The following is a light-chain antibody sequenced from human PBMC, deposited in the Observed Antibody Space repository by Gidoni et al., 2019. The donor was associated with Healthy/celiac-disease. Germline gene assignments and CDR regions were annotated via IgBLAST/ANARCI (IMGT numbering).Light chain of an antibody. J-gene: IGKJ1*01. Sequence: EIVLTQSPGTLSLSPGERATLSCRASQSVSSSYLAWCQQKPGQAPRLLLYGASSRATGIPDRFSGSGSGTDFTLTISRLEPEDFAVYYCQRYGSSPTWTFXXXTKVEIK. CDR3: QRYGSSPTWT. V-gene: IGKV3-20*01. CDR2: GAS. CDR1: QSVSSSY.